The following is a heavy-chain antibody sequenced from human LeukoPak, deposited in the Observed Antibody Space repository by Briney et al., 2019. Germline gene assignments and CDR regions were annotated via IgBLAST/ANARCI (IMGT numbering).Heavy chain of an antibody. CDR1: GYTFTSYY. V-gene: IGHV1-46*01. CDR2: INPSGGST. J-gene: IGHJ6*02. Sequence: ASVKVSCKASGYTFTSYYMHWVRQAPGQGLEWMGIINPSGGSTSYAQKFQGRVTMTRDTSTSTVYMELSNLRSEDTAVYYCARDWITMVREYSYYYYYGMDVWGQGTTVTVSS. D-gene: IGHD3-10*01. CDR3: ARDWITMVREYSYYYYYGMDV.